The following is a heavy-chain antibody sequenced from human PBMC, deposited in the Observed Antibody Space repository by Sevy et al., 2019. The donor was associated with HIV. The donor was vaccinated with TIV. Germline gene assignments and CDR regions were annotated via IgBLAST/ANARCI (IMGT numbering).Heavy chain of an antibody. V-gene: IGHV3-30*04. CDR1: GFTFSDYD. Sequence: GGCLRLSCAASGFTFSDYDMHWVRQAPGKGLEWVAVMSHDGNYKNHADSVKVRFTISRDNFKNTLYLQMNSLRVADSAVYFCARLFFCGRDCYYLDYWGQGALVTVSS. J-gene: IGHJ4*02. CDR3: ARLFFCGRDCYYLDY. CDR2: MSHDGNYK. D-gene: IGHD2-21*02.